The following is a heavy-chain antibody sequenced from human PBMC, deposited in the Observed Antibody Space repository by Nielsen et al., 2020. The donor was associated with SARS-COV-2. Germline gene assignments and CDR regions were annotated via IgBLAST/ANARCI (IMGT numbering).Heavy chain of an antibody. CDR2: IGSAGDT. CDR3: ARGGYGWIGGGMDV. CDR1: GFTFSSYD. J-gene: IGHJ6*02. D-gene: IGHD3-10*01. Sequence: GESLKISCVASGFTFSSYDMRWVRQAPGKGLEWVSAIGSAGDTYYPGSVKGRFTISRENAKNSLYLQMNSLRARDTAVYYCARGGYGWIGGGMDVWGQGTTVTVSS. V-gene: IGHV3-13*04.